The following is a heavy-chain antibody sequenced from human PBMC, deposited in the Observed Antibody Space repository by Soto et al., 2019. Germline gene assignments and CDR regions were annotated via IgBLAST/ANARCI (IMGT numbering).Heavy chain of an antibody. V-gene: IGHV1-69*01. D-gene: IGHD6-13*01. CDR2: IIPFFGTS. CDR1: GGTFSSYA. Sequence: QVQLVQSGAEVKKPGSSVKVSCKASGGTFSSYAINWVRQAPGQGLEWMGGIIPFFGTSNYAQKFQGRVTITADESTSTAYMELRSLRSEDTDVYYCARVGYSSNYDMAVWGQGTTVTVSS. CDR3: ARVGYSSNYDMAV. J-gene: IGHJ6*02.